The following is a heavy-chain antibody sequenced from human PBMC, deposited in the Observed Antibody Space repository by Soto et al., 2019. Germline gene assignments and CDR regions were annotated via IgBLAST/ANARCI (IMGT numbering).Heavy chain of an antibody. CDR1: GFTVSSNY. Sequence: EVQLVESGGGLIQHGGSLRLSCVASGFTVSSNYMSWVRQAPGTGLEWVSVIYSGDNTFYADSVKCRFTISRDNSNNTVYLQISGLRAEDTAVYYCARELAAAGTGCLQHWGQGTVVTVSA. CDR2: IYSGDNT. D-gene: IGHD6-13*01. CDR3: ARELAAAGTGCLQH. V-gene: IGHV3-53*01. J-gene: IGHJ1*01.